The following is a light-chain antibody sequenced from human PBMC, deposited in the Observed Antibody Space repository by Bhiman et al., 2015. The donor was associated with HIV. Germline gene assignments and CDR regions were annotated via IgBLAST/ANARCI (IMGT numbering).Light chain of an antibody. Sequence: QSVLTQPPAMSAAPGQSVTISCSGSAFNIERHQVTWLRHLPGTAPTSVIIMNNQRPSGVPDRFSGSRSGTSASLAITGLQAEDEADYYCQSYDSSLSYVFGTGTKVTVL. CDR1: AFNIERHQ. J-gene: IGLJ1*01. CDR3: QSYDSSLSYV. V-gene: IGLV1-47*01. CDR2: MNN.